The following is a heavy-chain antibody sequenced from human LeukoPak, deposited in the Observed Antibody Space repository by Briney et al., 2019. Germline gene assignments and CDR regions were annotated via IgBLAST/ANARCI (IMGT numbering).Heavy chain of an antibody. CDR2: IDWDDDK. V-gene: IGHV2-70*04. J-gene: IGHJ4*02. CDR3: ARTSLGAFDY. Sequence: SGPALVKPTQTLTLTCTFSGFSLSTSGMRVSWIRQPPGKALEWLARIDWDDDKFYGTSLKTRLTISKDTSKNEVVLTMTNMDPVDTATYYCARTSLGAFDYWGQGTLVTVSS. D-gene: IGHD1-26*01. CDR1: GFSLSTSGMR.